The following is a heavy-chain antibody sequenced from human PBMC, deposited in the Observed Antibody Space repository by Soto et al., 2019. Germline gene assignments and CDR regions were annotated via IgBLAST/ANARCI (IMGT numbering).Heavy chain of an antibody. CDR1: GYTFTSYG. Sequence: ASXKVSCKASGYTFTSYGISCVRQPPGQGLEWIGWISAYNGNTNYAQKLQGRVTMTTDTSTSTAYMELRSLRSDDTAVYYCARDGASFGLRAFDIWGQGTMVTVSS. CDR2: ISAYNGNT. J-gene: IGHJ3*02. CDR3: ARDGASFGLRAFDI. D-gene: IGHD3-10*01. V-gene: IGHV1-18*01.